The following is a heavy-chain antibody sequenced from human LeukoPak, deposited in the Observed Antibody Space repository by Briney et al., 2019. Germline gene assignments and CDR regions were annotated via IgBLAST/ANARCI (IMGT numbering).Heavy chain of an antibody. Sequence: PGGSLRLSCAASGFTFSGSALHWVRQASGQGLEWVGRIRSKANSYATAYAASVKGRFTISRDDSKNTAYLQMNSLKTEDTAVYYRTQFGGVIVDDYWGQGTLVTVSS. CDR3: TQFGGVIVDDY. CDR2: IRSKANSYAT. CDR1: GFTFSGSA. D-gene: IGHD3-16*02. J-gene: IGHJ4*02. V-gene: IGHV3-73*01.